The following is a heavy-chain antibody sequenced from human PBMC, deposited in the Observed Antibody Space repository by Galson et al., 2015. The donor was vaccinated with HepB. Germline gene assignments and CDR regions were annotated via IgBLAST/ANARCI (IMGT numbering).Heavy chain of an antibody. CDR2: IYHSGTT. Sequence: TLSLTCDVSGGSISSGGYSWSWIRQPPGKALEWIGYIYHSGTTYYNPSLKSRVSISVERSKNQYSLRLSSVTAADTAIYYCARDQGRNWYFDCWGRGTLVTVSS. CDR3: ARDQGRNWYFDC. J-gene: IGHJ2*01. V-gene: IGHV4-30-2*01. D-gene: IGHD3-10*01. CDR1: GGSISSGGYS.